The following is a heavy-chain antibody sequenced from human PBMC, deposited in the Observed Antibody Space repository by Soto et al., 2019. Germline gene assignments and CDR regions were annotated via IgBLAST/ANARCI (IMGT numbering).Heavy chain of an antibody. CDR2: ISGSDGST. V-gene: IGHV3-23*01. CDR3: AKEYSSGWYYFDY. Sequence: EVQLLESGGGLVQPGGSLRLSCAASGFTFSSYAMSWVRQAPGTGLEWVSTISGSDGSTYYADSVKGRFTISRDNSKNTLYLQMNSLRAEDTAVYYCAKEYSSGWYYFDYWGQGTLVTVSS. J-gene: IGHJ4*02. CDR1: GFTFSSYA. D-gene: IGHD6-19*01.